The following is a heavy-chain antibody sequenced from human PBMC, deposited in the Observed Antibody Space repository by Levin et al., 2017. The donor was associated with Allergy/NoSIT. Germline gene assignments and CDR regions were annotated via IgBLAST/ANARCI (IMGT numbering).Heavy chain of an antibody. J-gene: IGHJ4*02. V-gene: IGHV4-59*08. D-gene: IGHD3-10*01. CDR1: GASVRNFH. Sequence: SQTLSLPCSVSGASVRNFHWSWIRQPPGRQPEWLGHSYYAGSVTYNPSLGSRITMSVDTSKNWVSLELTSVTTADTAIYYCARHVYPDGSPFDSWGLGSLVTVSS. CDR2: SYYAGSV. CDR3: ARHVYPDGSPFDS.